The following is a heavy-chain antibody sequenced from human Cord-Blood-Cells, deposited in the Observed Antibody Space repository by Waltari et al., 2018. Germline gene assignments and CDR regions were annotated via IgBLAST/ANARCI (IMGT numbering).Heavy chain of an antibody. CDR2: INHSGST. CDR1: GGSFSGSS. J-gene: IGHJ5*02. CDR3: ARGRSSSWYQSWFDP. V-gene: IGHV4-34*01. D-gene: IGHD6-13*01. Sequence: QVQLQQWGAGLLKPSETLSLTCAVYGGSFSGSSWSWIRPPPGKGLEWIGEINHSGSTNYNPSLKSRVTISVDTSKNQFSLKLSSVTAADTAVYYCARGRSSSWYQSWFDPWGQGTLVTVSS.